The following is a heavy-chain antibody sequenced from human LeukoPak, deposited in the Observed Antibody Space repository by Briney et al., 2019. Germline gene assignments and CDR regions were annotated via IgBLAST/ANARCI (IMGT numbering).Heavy chain of an antibody. D-gene: IGHD2-21*02. J-gene: IGHJ4*02. V-gene: IGHV4-34*01. CDR2: INHSGST. CDR3: TRGIGDFVSDF. CDR1: GGSFSGYY. Sequence: SETLSLTCAVYGGSFSGYYWSWIRQPPGQGLEWIGEINHSGSTNYNPSLQSRVTISADTSKNQFALDLRSVTAADTAVYYCTRGIGDFVSDFWGQGTLVTVSS.